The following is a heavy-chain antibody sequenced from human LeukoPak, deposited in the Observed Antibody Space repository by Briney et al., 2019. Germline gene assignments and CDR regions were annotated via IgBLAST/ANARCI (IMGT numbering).Heavy chain of an antibody. J-gene: IGHJ4*02. D-gene: IGHD1-26*01. CDR3: ARDKLVGDSYFEY. CDR2: IKQDGGQI. CDR1: GFTFRSYW. V-gene: IGHV3-7*01. Sequence: GGSLRLSCAASGFTFRSYWMSWIRQAPGKGLEWVANIKQDGGQIYYVDSVKGRFTISRDNAKNSLFLQMNSLRAEDTAVYYCARDKLVGDSYFEYWGQGTLVTVSS.